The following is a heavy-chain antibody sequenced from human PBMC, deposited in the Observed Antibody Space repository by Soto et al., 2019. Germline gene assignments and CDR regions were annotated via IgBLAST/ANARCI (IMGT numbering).Heavy chain of an antibody. CDR1: GYTFTGYG. CDR2: ISAYNGNT. J-gene: IGHJ4*02. V-gene: IGHV1-18*01. CDR3: ARANHGSSWYVDY. D-gene: IGHD6-13*01. Sequence: QVQLVQSGAEVKKPGASVKVSCKASGYTFTGYGISWVRQAPGQGLEWMGWISAYNGNTNYAQKLQGRVTMTTDTSTSTAYRELRRLSSDDTAVYYCARANHGSSWYVDYWGQGTLVTVSS.